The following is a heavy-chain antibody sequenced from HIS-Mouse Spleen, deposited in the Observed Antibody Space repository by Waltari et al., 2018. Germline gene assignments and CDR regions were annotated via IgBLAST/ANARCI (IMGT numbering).Heavy chain of an antibody. D-gene: IGHD5-18*01. Sequence: QVTLRESGPALVKPTQTLTLTCTFSGFSPSTSGMCVSWIRHPPGKALEWLARIDWDDDKYYSTSLKTRLTISKDTSKNQVVLTMTNMDPVDTATYYCARIRSCGYSSPEYYFDYWGQGTLVTVSS. J-gene: IGHJ4*02. CDR2: IDWDDDK. CDR1: GFSPSTSGMC. CDR3: ARIRSCGYSSPEYYFDY. V-gene: IGHV2-70*15.